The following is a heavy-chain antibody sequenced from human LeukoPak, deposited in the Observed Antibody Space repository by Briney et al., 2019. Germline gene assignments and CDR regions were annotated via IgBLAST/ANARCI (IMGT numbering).Heavy chain of an antibody. CDR3: ARGSYDGGSGWGRFDN. CDR1: GGSISSYY. Sequence: SETLSLTRTVSGGSISSYYWSWVRQPPGKGLEWIGYIYYSGDTYYNPSLNSRVTISLDTSKDQFSLKLTSVTAADTAVFYCARGSYDGGSGWGRFDNWGQGTLVTVSS. V-gene: IGHV4-30-4*01. D-gene: IGHD6-19*01. J-gene: IGHJ4*02. CDR2: IYYSGDT.